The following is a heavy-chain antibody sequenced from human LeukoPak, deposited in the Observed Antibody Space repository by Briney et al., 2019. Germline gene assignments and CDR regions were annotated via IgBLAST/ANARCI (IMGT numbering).Heavy chain of an antibody. CDR1: GFTVSRNY. V-gene: IGHV3-53*01. CDR3: ARYCSTTSCESPDAFDI. Sequence: GGSLRLSCAASGFTVSRNYMSWVRQAPGKGLEWVSVIYSGGSKYCADSVKGRFTISRDNPKNIVYLQINSLRAEDTAVYYCARYCSTTSCESPDAFDIWGHGTMVTVSS. D-gene: IGHD2-2*01. J-gene: IGHJ3*02. CDR2: IYSGGSK.